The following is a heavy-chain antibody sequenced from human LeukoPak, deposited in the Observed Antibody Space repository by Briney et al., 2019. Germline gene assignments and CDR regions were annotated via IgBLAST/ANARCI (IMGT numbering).Heavy chain of an antibody. CDR1: GYTFTSYG. D-gene: IGHD3-10*01. Sequence: GASVTVSCKASGYTFTSYGISWVRQAPGQGLEWMGWINPNSGGTNYAQKFQGRVTMTRDTSISTAYMELSRLRSDDTAVYYCASSHGSGSPLRAFDIWGQGTMATVSS. CDR3: ASSHGSGSPLRAFDI. J-gene: IGHJ3*02. V-gene: IGHV1-2*02. CDR2: INPNSGGT.